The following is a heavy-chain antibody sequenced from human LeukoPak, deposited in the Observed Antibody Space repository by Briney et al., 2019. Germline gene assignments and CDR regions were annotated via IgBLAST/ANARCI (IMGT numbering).Heavy chain of an antibody. D-gene: IGHD4-17*01. V-gene: IGHV3-73*01. CDR2: IRSKANSYAT. Sequence: PGGSLRLSCAASGFTVSSNYMSWVRQASGKGLEWVGRIRSKANSYATAYAASVKGRFTISRDDSKNTAYLQMNSLKTEDTAVYYCTRPVFGYDYGDYEDYYYMDVWGKGTTVTVSS. J-gene: IGHJ6*03. CDR3: TRPVFGYDYGDYEDYYYMDV. CDR1: GFTVSSNY.